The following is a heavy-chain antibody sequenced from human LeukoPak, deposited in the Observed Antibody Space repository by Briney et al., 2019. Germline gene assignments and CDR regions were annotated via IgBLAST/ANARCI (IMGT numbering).Heavy chain of an antibody. Sequence: KSSETLSLTCTVSGGSVSDYYWSWIRQSPGKGLEWIGYIYYTGSSSYNPSLRSRVTISADTSKNQFSLKLSSVTAADTAVYYCASRELGNDYWGQGTLVTVSS. CDR1: GGSVSDYY. J-gene: IGHJ4*01. CDR3: ASRELGNDY. CDR2: IYYTGSS. D-gene: IGHD7-27*01. V-gene: IGHV4-59*02.